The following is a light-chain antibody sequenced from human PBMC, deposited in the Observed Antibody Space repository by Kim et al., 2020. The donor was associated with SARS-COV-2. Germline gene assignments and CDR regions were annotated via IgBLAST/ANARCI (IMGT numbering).Light chain of an antibody. Sequence: GQSITISCTGTSSDVGAYNYVSWYQQHPDKAPKLMIFDVTKRPSGVSNRFSGSKSGNTASLTISGLQAEDEADYYCSSYTSSSSYVFGPGTKVTVL. CDR1: SSDVGAYNY. CDR3: SSYTSSSSYV. CDR2: DVT. J-gene: IGLJ1*01. V-gene: IGLV2-14*04.